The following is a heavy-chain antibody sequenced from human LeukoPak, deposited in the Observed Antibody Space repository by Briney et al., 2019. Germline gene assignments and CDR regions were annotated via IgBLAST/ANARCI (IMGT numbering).Heavy chain of an antibody. D-gene: IGHD3-16*01. CDR3: ASDSPLRSTVDY. V-gene: IGHV4-34*01. CDR2: INHSGST. Sequence: SETLSLTCAVYGWSFSSYYWSWIRQPPGKGLEWIGEINHSGSTNYNPSLKSRVTISVDTSKNQFSLKLSAVTAADTAVYYCASDSPLRSTVDYWGQGTLVTVSS. J-gene: IGHJ4*02. CDR1: GWSFSSYY.